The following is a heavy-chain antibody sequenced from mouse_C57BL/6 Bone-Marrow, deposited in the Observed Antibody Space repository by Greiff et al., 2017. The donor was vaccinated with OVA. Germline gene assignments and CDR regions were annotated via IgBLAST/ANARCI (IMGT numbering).Heavy chain of an antibody. D-gene: IGHD2-4*01. J-gene: IGHJ2*01. CDR3: ARSPIYYDYADYFDY. CDR2: IWSGGST. V-gene: IGHV2-2*01. CDR1: GFSLTSYG. Sequence: QVQLKESGPGLVQPSQSLSITCTVSGFSLTSYGVHWVRQSPGKGLEWLGVIWSGGSTDYNAAFISRLSISKDNSKSQVFFKMNSLQADDTAIYDCARSPIYYDYADYFDYWGQGTTLTVSS.